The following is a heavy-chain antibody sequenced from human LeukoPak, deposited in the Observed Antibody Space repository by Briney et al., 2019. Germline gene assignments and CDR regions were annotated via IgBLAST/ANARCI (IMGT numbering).Heavy chain of an antibody. CDR1: GGSFSSGSYY. CDR3: ARWGDDYYDSSGYPRGVDY. V-gene: IGHV4-61*01. Sequence: SETLSLTCTVSGGSFSSGSYYWSWIRQPPGQGLEWIGYIYYSGSTNYNPSLKSRVTISVDTSKNQFSLKLSSVTAADTAVYYCARWGDDYYDSSGYPRGVDYWGQGTLVTVSS. CDR2: IYYSGST. D-gene: IGHD3-22*01. J-gene: IGHJ4*02.